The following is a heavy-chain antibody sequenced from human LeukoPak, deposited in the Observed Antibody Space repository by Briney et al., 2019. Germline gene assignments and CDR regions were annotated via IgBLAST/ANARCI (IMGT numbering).Heavy chain of an antibody. D-gene: IGHD4-17*01. CDR3: AKGGTTVTTYDFWWFDP. CDR2: IFNGGST. Sequence: PGGSLRLSCAASGFAVSSNHMNWVRQAPGKGLEWVSVIFNGGSTYYADSVKGRFTISRDNSKNRLYLQMNSLRVEDTAVYYCAKGGTTVTTYDFWWFDPWGQGTLVTVSS. J-gene: IGHJ5*02. CDR1: GFAVSSNH. V-gene: IGHV3-53*05.